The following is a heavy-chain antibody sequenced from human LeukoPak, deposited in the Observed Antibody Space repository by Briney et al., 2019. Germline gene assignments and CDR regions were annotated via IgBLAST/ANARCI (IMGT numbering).Heavy chain of an antibody. D-gene: IGHD4-11*01. J-gene: IGHJ4*02. Sequence: ASVKVSCKASGYTFTGYYMHWVRQAPGQGLEWMGWINPKSGGTNYAQKFQGRVTMTRDTSISTAYMELSRLRSDDTAVYYCARENMTTDFDYWGQGTLVTVSS. CDR1: GYTFTGYY. CDR3: ARENMTTDFDY. V-gene: IGHV1-2*02. CDR2: INPKSGGT.